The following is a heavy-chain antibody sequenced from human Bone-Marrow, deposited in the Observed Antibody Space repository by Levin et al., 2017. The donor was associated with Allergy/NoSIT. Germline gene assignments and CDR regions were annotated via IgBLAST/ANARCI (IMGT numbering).Heavy chain of an antibody. D-gene: IGHD6-6*01. Sequence: GGSLRLSCAASGFTFSSYAMRWVRQAPGKGLEWVSTVSGSGGDTYYADSVKGRFTISRDNSKNTLYLQMNSLRGEDTAVYYCARGSGSSSYFDYWGQGTLVTVSS. CDR3: ARGSGSSSYFDY. V-gene: IGHV3-23*01. CDR2: VSGSGGDT. CDR1: GFTFSSYA. J-gene: IGHJ4*02.